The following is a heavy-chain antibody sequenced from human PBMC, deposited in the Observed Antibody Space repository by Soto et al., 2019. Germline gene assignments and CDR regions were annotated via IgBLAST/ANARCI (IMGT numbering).Heavy chain of an antibody. CDR3: ARDGYSGYGTFDP. J-gene: IGHJ5*02. V-gene: IGHV4-30-2*01. Sequence: SETLSLTCAVSGGSISSGGYSWSWIRQPPGKGLEWIGYIYHSGSTYYNPSLKSRVTISVDRSKNQFSLKLSSVTAADTAVYYCARDGYSGYGTFDPWGQGTLVTVSS. CDR1: GGSISSGGYS. D-gene: IGHD5-12*01. CDR2: IYHSGST.